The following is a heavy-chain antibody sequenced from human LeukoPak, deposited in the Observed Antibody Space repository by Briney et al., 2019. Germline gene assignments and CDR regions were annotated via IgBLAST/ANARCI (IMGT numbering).Heavy chain of an antibody. CDR3: ASPRAKYSSSWYADY. V-gene: IGHV3-30*02. J-gene: IGHJ4*02. D-gene: IGHD6-13*01. CDR1: GFTFSSYG. Sequence: GGSLRLSCAASGFTFSSYGMHWVRQAPGKGLEWVAFIRYDGSNKYYADSVKGRFTISRDNSKNTLYLQMNSLRAEDTAVYYCASPRAKYSSSWYADYWGQGTLVTVSS. CDR2: IRYDGSNK.